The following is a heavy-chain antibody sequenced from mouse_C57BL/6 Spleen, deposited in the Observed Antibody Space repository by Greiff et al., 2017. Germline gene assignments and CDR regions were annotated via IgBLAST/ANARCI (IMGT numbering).Heavy chain of an antibody. V-gene: IGHV1-42*01. CDR3: ARGQIYDGYGGFFDY. CDR1: GYSFTGYY. Sequence: VQLKESGPELVKPGASVKISCKASGYSFTGYYMNWVKQSPEKSLEWIGEINPSTGGTTYNQKFKAKATLTVDKSSSTAYMQLKSLTSEDSAVYYCARGQIYDGYGGFFDYWGQGTTLTVSS. D-gene: IGHD2-3*01. CDR2: INPSTGGT. J-gene: IGHJ2*01.